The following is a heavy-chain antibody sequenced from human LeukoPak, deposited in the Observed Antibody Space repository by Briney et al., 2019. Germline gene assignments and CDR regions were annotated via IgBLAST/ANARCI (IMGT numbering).Heavy chain of an antibody. D-gene: IGHD6-19*01. CDR3: ARLSSSGGR. Sequence: SETLSLTCTVSGGSISSSSYYWGWIRQPPGKGLEWIGSIYYSGSTYYNPSLKSRATISVDTSKNQFSLKLSSVTAADTAVYYCARLSSSGGRWGQGTLVTVSS. J-gene: IGHJ4*02. CDR2: IYYSGST. CDR1: GGSISSSSYY. V-gene: IGHV4-39*01.